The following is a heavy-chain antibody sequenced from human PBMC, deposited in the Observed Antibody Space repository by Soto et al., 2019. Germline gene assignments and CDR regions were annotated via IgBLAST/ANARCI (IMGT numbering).Heavy chain of an antibody. D-gene: IGHD6-6*01. V-gene: IGHV3-23*01. CDR2: ISGSGGST. Sequence: PGGSLRLSCAASGFTFSSYGMHWVRQAPGKGLEWVSAISGSGGSTYYADSVKGRFTISRDNSKNTLYLQMNSLRAEDTAVYYCAKDHSSSSPVYWFDPWGQGTLVTVSS. CDR1: GFTFSSYG. J-gene: IGHJ5*02. CDR3: AKDHSSSSPVYWFDP.